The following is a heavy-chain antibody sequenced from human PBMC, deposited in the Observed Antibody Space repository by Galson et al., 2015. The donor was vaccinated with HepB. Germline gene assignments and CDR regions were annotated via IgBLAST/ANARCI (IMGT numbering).Heavy chain of an antibody. D-gene: IGHD5-18*01. J-gene: IGHJ4*02. Sequence: SLRLSCAASGFTFSSYGMHWVRQAPGEGLEWVALIWYDGSNKYHADSVKGRFTISRDNSKNKLYLQMNSLRAEDTAIYYCVRESLMAMVTFDLWGRGTLVTVSS. CDR1: GFTFSSYG. CDR3: VRESLMAMVTFDL. CDR2: IWYDGSNK. V-gene: IGHV3-33*01.